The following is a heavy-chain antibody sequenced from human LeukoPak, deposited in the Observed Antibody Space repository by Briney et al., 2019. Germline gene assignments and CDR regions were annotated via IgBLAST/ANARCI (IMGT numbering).Heavy chain of an antibody. J-gene: IGHJ6*04. CDR1: GFTFSKYG. Sequence: GGSLRLSCAASGFTFSKYGIHWVRQAPGKGLEWVALISYDGSNKYYADSVKGRFTISGDNSKNTVYLQMNSLTTDDTAVYYCVKWWEGGMDVWGKGTTVTVSS. CDR3: VKWWEGGMDV. D-gene: IGHD1-26*01. CDR2: ISYDGSNK. V-gene: IGHV3-30*18.